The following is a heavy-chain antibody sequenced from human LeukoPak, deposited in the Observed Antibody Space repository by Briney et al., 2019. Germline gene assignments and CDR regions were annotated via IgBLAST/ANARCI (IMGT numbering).Heavy chain of an antibody. CDR3: AKPPIAAALGRYFDL. Sequence: GGSLRLSCAASGFTFSNYGMHWVRQAPGKGLEWVAVIWYGGSNKYYADSVKGRFTISRDNSKNTLYLQMNSLRAEDTAVYYCAKPPIAAALGRYFDLWGRGTLVTVSS. J-gene: IGHJ2*01. V-gene: IGHV3-30*02. CDR1: GFTFSNYG. D-gene: IGHD6-13*01. CDR2: IWYGGSNK.